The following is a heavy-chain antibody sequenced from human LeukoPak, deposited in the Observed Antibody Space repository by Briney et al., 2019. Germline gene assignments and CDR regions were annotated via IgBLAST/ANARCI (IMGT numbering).Heavy chain of an antibody. CDR1: GYTFTSYG. CDR2: ISAYNGNT. Sequence: ASVKVSCKASGYTFTSYGISWVRQAPGQGLEWMGWISAYNGNTNYAQKFQGRVTMTRDTSTSTVYMELSSLRSEDTAVYYCARLFTRGYYYYGMDVWGQGTTVTVSS. J-gene: IGHJ6*02. CDR3: ARLFTRGYYYYGMDV. D-gene: IGHD2-21*01. V-gene: IGHV1-18*01.